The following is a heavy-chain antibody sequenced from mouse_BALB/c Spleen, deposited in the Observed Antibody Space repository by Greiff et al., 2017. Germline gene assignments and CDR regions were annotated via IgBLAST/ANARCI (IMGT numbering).Heavy chain of an antibody. CDR1: GYSFTGYY. CDR3: ANYYGSSARGAMDY. J-gene: IGHJ4*01. CDR2: INPYNGAT. D-gene: IGHD1-1*01. V-gene: IGHV1-31*01. Sequence: VQLKESGPELVKPGASVKISCKASGYSFTGYYMHWVKHSHVKSLEWIGRINPYNGATSYNQNFKDKASLTVDKSSSTAYMELHSLTSEDSAVYYCANYYGSSARGAMDYWGQGTSVTVSS.